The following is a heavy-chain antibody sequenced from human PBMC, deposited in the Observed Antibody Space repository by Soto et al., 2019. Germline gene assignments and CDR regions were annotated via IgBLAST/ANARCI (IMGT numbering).Heavy chain of an antibody. CDR3: AKDWDAFDI. CDR1: GFTFSSYG. CDR2: ISYDGSNK. Sequence: QVQLVESGGGVVQPGRSLRLSCAASGFTFSSYGMHWVRQAPGKGLEWVAVISYDGSNKYYADSVKGRFTISRDNSNNTLYLQMNSLRAEDTAVYYCAKDWDAFDIWGQGTMVTVSS. J-gene: IGHJ3*02. V-gene: IGHV3-30*18.